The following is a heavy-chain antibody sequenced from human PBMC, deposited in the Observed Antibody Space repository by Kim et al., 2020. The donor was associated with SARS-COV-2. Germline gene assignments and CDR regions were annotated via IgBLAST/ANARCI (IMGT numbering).Heavy chain of an antibody. J-gene: IGHJ4*02. D-gene: IGHD6-19*01. CDR2: MNPNSGNT. CDR3: ARGGQWLVSGTKPTDY. CDR1: GYTFTSYD. V-gene: IGHV1-8*01. Sequence: ASVKVSCKASGYTFTSYDINWVRQATGQGLEWMGWMNPNSGNTGYAQKFQGRVTMTRNTSISTAYMELSSLRSEDTAVYYCARGGQWLVSGTKPTDYWGQGTLVTVSS.